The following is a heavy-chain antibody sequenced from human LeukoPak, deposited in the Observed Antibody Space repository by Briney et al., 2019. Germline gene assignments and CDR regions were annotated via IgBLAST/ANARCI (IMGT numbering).Heavy chain of an antibody. J-gene: IGHJ3*02. D-gene: IGHD6-19*01. CDR1: GFPFNAYW. CDR3: ARDPYSSGWYKDAFDI. Sequence: GGSLRLSCAASGFPFNAYWMTWVRQAPGKGLEWVSSISGSSSYINYADSVKGRFTISRDNAQNSLFLQLNSLRAEDTAVYYCARDPYSSGWYKDAFDIWGQGTMVTVSS. CDR2: ISGSSSYI. V-gene: IGHV3-21*01.